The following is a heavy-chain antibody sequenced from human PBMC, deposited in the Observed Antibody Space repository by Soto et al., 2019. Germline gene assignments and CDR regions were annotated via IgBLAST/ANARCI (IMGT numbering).Heavy chain of an antibody. J-gene: IGHJ4*02. D-gene: IGHD5-18*01. CDR3: ARRRYSYGSVDY. V-gene: IGHV4-39*01. CDR2: IYYSGST. CDR1: ADSIISSSYY. Sequence: SETLSVTCSVSADSIISSSYYWGWLRQPPGKGLEWIGSIYYSGSTYYNPSLKSRVTISVDTSKNQFSLKLSSVTAADTAVYYCARRRYSYGSVDYWGQGTLVTVSS.